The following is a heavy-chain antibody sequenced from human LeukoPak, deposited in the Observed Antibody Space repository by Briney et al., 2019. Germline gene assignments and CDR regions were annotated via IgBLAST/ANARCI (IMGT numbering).Heavy chain of an antibody. CDR2: MSTYNGKT. CDR3: ARGSSCWYEDY. Sequence: GASVKVSCKASGYTFTSYGISWVRQAPGQGVEGMGWMSTYNGKTTYAKKLQGRVTMTTETTKRKAYMQLRRLRYEDTAVQYFARGSSCWYEDYWLRGTLLTVSS. CDR1: GYTFTSYG. V-gene: IGHV1-18*01. D-gene: IGHD6-19*01. J-gene: IGHJ4*02.